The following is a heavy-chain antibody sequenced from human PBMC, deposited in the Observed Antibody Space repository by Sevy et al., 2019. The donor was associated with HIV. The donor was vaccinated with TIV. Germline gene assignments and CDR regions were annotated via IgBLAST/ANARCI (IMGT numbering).Heavy chain of an antibody. Sequence: SETLSLTCAVYGGSFSGYYWSWIRQPPGKGLEWIGEINHSGSTNYNPSLKSRVTISVDTSKNQFSLKLSSVTAADTVVYYCASSTYGMDVWGQRTTVTVSS. V-gene: IGHV4-34*01. CDR2: INHSGST. CDR1: GGSFSGYY. CDR3: ASSTYGMDV. J-gene: IGHJ6*02. D-gene: IGHD3-3*02.